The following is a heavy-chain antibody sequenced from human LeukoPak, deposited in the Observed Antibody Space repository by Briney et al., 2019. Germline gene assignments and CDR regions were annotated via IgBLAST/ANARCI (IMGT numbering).Heavy chain of an antibody. D-gene: IGHD6-19*01. J-gene: IGHJ4*02. CDR2: IRSKVYSGTT. Sequence: GGSLRLSCTASGFTFGDYAMNWFRQAPGMGLEWVGLIRSKVYSGTTEYAASVKGRFTISREDSKSIAYLQMNSLKTEDTAVYYCVRIGDSSGWYPFDYWGQGTLVTFSS. V-gene: IGHV3-49*03. CDR3: VRIGDSSGWYPFDY. CDR1: GFTFGDYA.